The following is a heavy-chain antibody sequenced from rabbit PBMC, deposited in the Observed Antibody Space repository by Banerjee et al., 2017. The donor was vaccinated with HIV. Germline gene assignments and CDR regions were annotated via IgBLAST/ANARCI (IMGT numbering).Heavy chain of an antibody. CDR1: GFSFSSDYH. J-gene: IGHJ4*01. CDR2: IYNGGSDT. V-gene: IGHV1S40*01. Sequence: QSLEESGGGLVQPEGSLTLTCKASGFSFSSDYHMCWVRQAPGKGLEWIGCIYNGGSDTGYASWAKGRFTISKTSSTTVTLQMTSLTAADTATYFCARENGWLGSFDLWGPGTLVTVS. D-gene: IGHD4-1*01. CDR3: ARENGWLGSFDL.